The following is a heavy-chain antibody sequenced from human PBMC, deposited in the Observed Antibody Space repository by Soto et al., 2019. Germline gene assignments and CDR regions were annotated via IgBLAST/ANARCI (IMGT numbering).Heavy chain of an antibody. CDR3: ARRYGGNFDY. D-gene: IGHD2-15*01. V-gene: IGHV4-59*01. CDR2: IYYSGST. J-gene: IGHJ4*02. CDR1: GGSISSYD. Sequence: PSETLSLTCTVSGGSISSYDWSWIRQPPGKGLEWIGYIYYSGSTNYNPSLKSRVTISVDTSKNQFSLKLSSVTAADTAVYYCARRYGGNFDYWGQGTLVTSPQ.